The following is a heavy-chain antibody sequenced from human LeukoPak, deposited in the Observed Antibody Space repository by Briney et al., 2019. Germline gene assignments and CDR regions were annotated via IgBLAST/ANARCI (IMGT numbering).Heavy chain of an antibody. D-gene: IGHD5-12*01. V-gene: IGHV3-21*01. CDR3: AREIDIAPTV. J-gene: IGHJ4*02. CDR2: ISSSSSYI. Sequence: PGGSLRLSCAASGFTFSSYSMNWARQAPGKGLEWVSSISSSSSYIYYADSVKGRFTISRDNAKNSLYLQMNSLRAEDTAVYYCAREIDIAPTVWGQGTLVTVSS. CDR1: GFTFSSYS.